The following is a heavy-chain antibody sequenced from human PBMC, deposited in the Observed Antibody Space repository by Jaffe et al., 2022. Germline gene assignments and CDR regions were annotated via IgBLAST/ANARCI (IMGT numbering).Heavy chain of an antibody. CDR1: GFTFDDYA. J-gene: IGHJ2*01. V-gene: IGHV3-43D*04. Sequence: EVQLVESGGVVVQPGGSLRLSCAASGFTFDDYAMHWVRQAPGKGLEWVSLISWDGGSTYYADSVKGRFTISRDNSKNSLYLQMNSLRAEDTALYYCAKDNWILEGDSWYFDLWGRGTLVTVSS. CDR3: AKDNWILEGDSWYFDL. CDR2: ISWDGGST. D-gene: IGHD3-16*01.